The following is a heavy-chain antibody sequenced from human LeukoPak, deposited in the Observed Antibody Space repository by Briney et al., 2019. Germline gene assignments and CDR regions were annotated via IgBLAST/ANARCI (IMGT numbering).Heavy chain of an antibody. CDR1: IRSISSYH. Sequence: PSETLSLTCSVWIRSISSYHAICLRQPARKALDRICRIYTNGSTNSIPALMSRVSMSVDTSKNQFSLKLSSVTAADTAVYYCAREGSMKVVEIWGQGTMVTVSS. J-gene: IGHJ3*02. V-gene: IGHV4-4*07. CDR2: IYTNGST. CDR3: AREGSMKVVEI. D-gene: IGHD3-22*01.